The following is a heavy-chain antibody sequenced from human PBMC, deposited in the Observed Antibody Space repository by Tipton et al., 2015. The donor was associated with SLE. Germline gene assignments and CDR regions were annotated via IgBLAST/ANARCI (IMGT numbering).Heavy chain of an antibody. CDR1: GGSFSSVVHF. V-gene: IGHV4-31*03. J-gene: IGHJ2*01. D-gene: IGHD5-24*01. CDR2: IYYSGNT. CDR3: ARAGDPDYWYFDL. Sequence: VKPSQTLSLTCTVSGGSFSSVVHFWSWIRQHPGKGLEWIGYIYYSGNTYYNPSLKSRVTISVDTFKKQFSLKLSSVTAADTAMYYCARAGDPDYWYFDLWGRGTLVTVSS.